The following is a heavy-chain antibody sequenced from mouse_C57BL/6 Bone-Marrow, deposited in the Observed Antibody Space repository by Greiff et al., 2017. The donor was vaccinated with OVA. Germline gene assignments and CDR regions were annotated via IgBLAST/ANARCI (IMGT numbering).Heavy chain of an antibody. CDR2: INSDGGST. D-gene: IGHD1-1*01. Sequence: VKLMESGGGLVQPGESLKLSCESNEYEFPSHDMSWVRKTPEKRLELVAAINSDGGSTYYTDTMERRFIISRDNTKKTLYLQMSSLRSEDTALYYCARHRTTVVATPYWGQGTLVTVSA. CDR1: EYEFPSHD. V-gene: IGHV5-2*01. J-gene: IGHJ3*01. CDR3: ARHRTTVVATPY.